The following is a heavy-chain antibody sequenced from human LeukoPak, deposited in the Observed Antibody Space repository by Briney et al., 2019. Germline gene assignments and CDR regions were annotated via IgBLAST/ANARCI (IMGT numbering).Heavy chain of an antibody. CDR3: ARDFSPFYNFGSAPPPFDY. CDR2: ISADNGNT. V-gene: IGHV1-18*01. Sequence: ASVKVSCKASGYTFTSYGISWVRQAPGQGLEWMGWISADNGNTNYAQKLQGRVTMTTDTSTSTAYMELRSLRSDDTAVYYCARDFSPFYNFGSAPPPFDYWGQGTLVTVSS. D-gene: IGHD3-3*01. J-gene: IGHJ4*02. CDR1: GYTFTSYG.